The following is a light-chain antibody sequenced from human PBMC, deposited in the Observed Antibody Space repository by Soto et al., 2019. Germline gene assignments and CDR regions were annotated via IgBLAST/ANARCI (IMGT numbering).Light chain of an antibody. Sequence: ELVLTQSPGTLSLSPGERATLSCRASQSVSSSYLAWYQQKPGQAPRLLLYGASSSATGIPDRFSGGGSGTDFTLTISRLEPEDFAVYYCQQYGSSRWTFGQGTKVEIK. CDR1: QSVSSSY. J-gene: IGKJ1*01. V-gene: IGKV3-20*01. CDR3: QQYGSSRWT. CDR2: GAS.